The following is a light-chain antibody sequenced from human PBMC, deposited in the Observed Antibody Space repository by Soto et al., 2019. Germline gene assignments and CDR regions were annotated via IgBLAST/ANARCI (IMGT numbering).Light chain of an antibody. CDR1: SDDIGAYDR. Sequence: QSALTQPASVSGSPGQSITISCTGTSDDIGAYDRVSWFQQYPGEAPKIIIYELVHRPSGISKRCSGSKSGNIASLTILGLQAEDEADYYCTSYTNRGGLWVFGGGTKVTVL. V-gene: IGLV2-14*01. J-gene: IGLJ3*02. CDR3: TSYTNRGGLWV. CDR2: ELV.